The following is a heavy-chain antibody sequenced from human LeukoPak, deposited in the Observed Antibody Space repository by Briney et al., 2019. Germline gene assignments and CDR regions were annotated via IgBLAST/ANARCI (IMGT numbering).Heavy chain of an antibody. J-gene: IGHJ3*01. CDR1: GFTFSDEY. CDR3: TRGYSGYGTHAFDV. V-gene: IGHV3-72*01. Sequence: GGSLRLSCAASGFTFSDEYIDWVRQAPGKGLEWVGRIGNKADSYTTEYAASVKGRFIILRDDSKSSLYLQMNSLKTEDTAVYHCTRGYSGYGTHAFDVMGQGRMVTVSS. D-gene: IGHD5-12*01. CDR2: IGNKADSYTT.